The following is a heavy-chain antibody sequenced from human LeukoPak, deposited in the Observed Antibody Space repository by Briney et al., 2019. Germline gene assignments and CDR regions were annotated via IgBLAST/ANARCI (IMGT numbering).Heavy chain of an antibody. CDR1: GGSISSGSYY. V-gene: IGHV4-61*02. J-gene: IGHJ6*03. D-gene: IGHD6-6*01. Sequence: SQTLSLTCTVSGGSISSGSYYWSWIRQPAGKGLEWIGRIYTSGSTNYNPSLKSRITISVDTSKNQFSLKLSSVTAADTAVYYCARRLYSSSYYYYYYYMDVWGKGTTVTVSS. CDR2: IYTSGST. CDR3: ARRLYSSSYYYYYYYMDV.